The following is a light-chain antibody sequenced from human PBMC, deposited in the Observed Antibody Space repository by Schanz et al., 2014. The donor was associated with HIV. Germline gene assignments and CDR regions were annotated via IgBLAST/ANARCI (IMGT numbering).Light chain of an antibody. CDR1: QIISTS. CDR2: GAS. CDR3: QQYGSSPIT. V-gene: IGKV3-20*01. J-gene: IGKJ5*01. Sequence: EAVLTQSPATLSVYPGERVTLSCRPTQIISTSLAWYQQRPGQPPRLLLYGASSRATGIPDRFSGSGSGTDFTLTISRLEPEDFAVYYCQQYGSSPITFGQGTRLEIK.